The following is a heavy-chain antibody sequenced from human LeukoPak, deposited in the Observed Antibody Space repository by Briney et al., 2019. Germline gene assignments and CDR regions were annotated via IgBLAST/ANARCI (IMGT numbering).Heavy chain of an antibody. CDR2: IIPIFGTA. CDR1: GGTFSSYA. D-gene: IGHD2-21*02. Sequence: SVKVSCKASGGTFSSYAISWVRQAPGQGLEWMGGIIPIFGTANYAQKFQGRVTITTDESTSTAYMELSSLRSEDTAVYYCAKSTAIVVVTALNYWGQGTLVTVSS. CDR3: AKSTAIVVVTALNY. J-gene: IGHJ4*02. V-gene: IGHV1-69*05.